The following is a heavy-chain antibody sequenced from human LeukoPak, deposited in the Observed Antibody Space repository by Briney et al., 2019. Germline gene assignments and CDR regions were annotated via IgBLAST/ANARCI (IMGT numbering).Heavy chain of an antibody. CDR2: ISSSGSTI. CDR1: GFTFSDYY. Sequence: GGSLRLSCAASGFTFSDYYMSWIRQAPGKGLEWVSYISSSGSTIYYADSVKGRFTISRDNAKNSLYLQMNSLRAEDTAVYYCARDPFNSNVIKTIAPASFQHWGQGTLVTVSS. V-gene: IGHV3-11*04. J-gene: IGHJ1*01. D-gene: IGHD6-13*01. CDR3: ARDPFNSNVIKTIAPASFQH.